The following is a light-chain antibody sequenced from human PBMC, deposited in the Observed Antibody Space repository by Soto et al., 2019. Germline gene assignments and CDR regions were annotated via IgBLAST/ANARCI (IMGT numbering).Light chain of an antibody. Sequence: DIPMTQSPSTLSASVGDRVTITCRASQSISNWLAWYQQKPGKAPKLLIFDASTLESGVPSRFIGSGSGTEFTLTISGLQPDDFATYYCQQYNNYCTFGQGTKLEIQ. CDR3: QQYNNYCT. CDR2: DAS. J-gene: IGKJ2*01. CDR1: QSISNW. V-gene: IGKV1-5*01.